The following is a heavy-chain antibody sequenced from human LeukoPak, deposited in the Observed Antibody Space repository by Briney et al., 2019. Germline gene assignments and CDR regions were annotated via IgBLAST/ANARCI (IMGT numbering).Heavy chain of an antibody. CDR2: IYYSGST. CDR3: ARAVYSYGFRAFDI. Sequence: KASETLSLTCTVSGGSISSGDYYWSWIRQPPGKGLEWIGYIYYSGSTYYNPSLKSRVTISVDTSKNQFSLKLSSVTAADTAVYYCARAVYSYGFRAFDIWGQGTMVTVSS. D-gene: IGHD5-18*01. CDR1: GGSISSGDYY. J-gene: IGHJ3*02. V-gene: IGHV4-30-4*08.